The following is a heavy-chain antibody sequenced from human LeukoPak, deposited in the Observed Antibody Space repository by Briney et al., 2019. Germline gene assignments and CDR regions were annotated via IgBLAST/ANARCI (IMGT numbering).Heavy chain of an antibody. V-gene: IGHV3-11*01. CDR2: ISHSGRTM. D-gene: IGHD2-8*01. CDR1: GFTFSDYY. Sequence: GSLRLSCAASGFTFSDYYMSWIRQAPGKGLEWVSYISHSGRTMYYADSVKGRFTISRDNAKNSLYLQMNSLRAGDTAVYYCARDSIVRGNIGNDMDVWGKGTTVTVSS. CDR3: ARDSIVRGNIGNDMDV. J-gene: IGHJ6*03.